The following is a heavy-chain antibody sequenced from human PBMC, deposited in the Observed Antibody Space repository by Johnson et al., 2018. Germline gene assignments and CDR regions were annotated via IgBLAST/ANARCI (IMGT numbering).Heavy chain of an antibody. CDR1: GYTFTSYY. CDR2: MNPNSGNT. J-gene: IGHJ6*03. V-gene: IGHV1-8*02. D-gene: IGHD6-19*01. Sequence: VQLVESGAEVKKPGASVKVSCKASGYTFTSYYMHWVRQAPGQGLEWMGWMNPNSGNTGYAQKFQGRVTMTRNSSISTAYRELRSLISEDTALYYCARGLFSSGWYAGRVSSYYYYMDGWGKGTTVTVSS. CDR3: ARGLFSSGWYAGRVSSYYYYMDG.